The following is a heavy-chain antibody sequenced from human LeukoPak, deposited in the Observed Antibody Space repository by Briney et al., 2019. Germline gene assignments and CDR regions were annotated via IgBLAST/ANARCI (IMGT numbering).Heavy chain of an antibody. CDR2: INPSGDST. Sequence: ASVKVSCKASGYTFTSYYMHWVRQAPGQGLEWMGIINPSGDSTSYAQKFQGRVTITADESTSTAYMELSSLRSEDTAVYYCARDRPGRYCSSTSCYTASPFDPWGQGTLVIVSS. CDR1: GYTFTSYY. V-gene: IGHV1-46*01. D-gene: IGHD2-2*02. CDR3: ARDRPGRYCSSTSCYTASPFDP. J-gene: IGHJ5*02.